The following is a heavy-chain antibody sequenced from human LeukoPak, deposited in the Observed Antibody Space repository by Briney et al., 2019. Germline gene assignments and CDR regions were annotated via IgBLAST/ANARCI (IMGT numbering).Heavy chain of an antibody. J-gene: IGHJ4*02. CDR2: ISSSSSYI. CDR3: ARRASAYSHPYDY. V-gene: IGHV3-21*01. CDR1: GFTFSSYS. Sequence: PGGSLRLSCAASGFTFSSYSMNWVRQAPGKGLEWVSSISSSSSYIKYADSVKGRFTISRDNAKNSLYLQMNSLRAEDTAVYYCARRASAYSHPYDYWGQGTLVTVSS. D-gene: IGHD4/OR15-4a*01.